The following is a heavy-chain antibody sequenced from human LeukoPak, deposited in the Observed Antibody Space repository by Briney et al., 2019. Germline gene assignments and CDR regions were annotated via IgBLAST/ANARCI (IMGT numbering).Heavy chain of an antibody. D-gene: IGHD2-2*01. CDR3: ARDRLEDCSSTSCYHSWFDP. CDR1: GGSISSSNW. V-gene: IGHV4-4*02. CDR2: IYHSGST. J-gene: IGHJ5*02. Sequence: SETLSLTCAVSGGSISSSNWWSWVRQPPGKGPEWIGEIYHSGSTNYNPSLKSRVTISVDKSKNQFSLKLSSVTAADTAVYYCARDRLEDCSSTSCYHSWFDPWGQGTLVTVSS.